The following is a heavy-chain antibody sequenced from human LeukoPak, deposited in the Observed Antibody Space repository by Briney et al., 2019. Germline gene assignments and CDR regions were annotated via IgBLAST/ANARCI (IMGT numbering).Heavy chain of an antibody. Sequence: PSETLSPTCAVYGGSFSDYNWTWIRQPPGKGLEWIGEIGHNGSTNYNPSLKGRVTISVDTSKDQFSLKLTSVTAADTAVYHCARPSGGTPFKRFDYWGQGTLVTVSS. J-gene: IGHJ4*02. D-gene: IGHD1-1*01. CDR3: ARPSGGTPFKRFDY. V-gene: IGHV4-34*01. CDR1: GGSFSDYN. CDR2: IGHNGST.